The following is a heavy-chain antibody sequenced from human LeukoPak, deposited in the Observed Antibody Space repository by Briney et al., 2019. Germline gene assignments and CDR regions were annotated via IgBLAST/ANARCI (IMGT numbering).Heavy chain of an antibody. Sequence: PSETLSFTCTISGGSVSDYYWSWIRQSPGKGLEWIGYIYHTGSTSYSPSLKSRVTISADTSQNQFSLKLSSVTAADTAVYYCARDQWIQSFYYMDVWGKGTTVTVSS. V-gene: IGHV4-59*02. J-gene: IGHJ6*03. CDR2: IYHTGST. D-gene: IGHD5-18*01. CDR1: GGSVSDYY. CDR3: ARDQWIQSFYYMDV.